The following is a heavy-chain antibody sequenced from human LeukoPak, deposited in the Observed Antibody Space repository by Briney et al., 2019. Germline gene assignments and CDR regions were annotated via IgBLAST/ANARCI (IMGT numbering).Heavy chain of an antibody. J-gene: IGHJ4*02. Sequence: PGGSLRLSCAASGFPFNYAWMNWVRQAPGKGLEWVGRIKCDTDGGTTDYAEPVKGRFTISRDDSKTTLPLRMNSLKPEDTAVYHCTTLPDYYDSSGYCSLGLFDYWGQGTLLTVSS. CDR3: TTLPDYYDSSGYCSLGLFDY. CDR2: IKCDTDGGTT. V-gene: IGHV3-15*01. CDR1: GFPFNYAW. D-gene: IGHD3-22*01.